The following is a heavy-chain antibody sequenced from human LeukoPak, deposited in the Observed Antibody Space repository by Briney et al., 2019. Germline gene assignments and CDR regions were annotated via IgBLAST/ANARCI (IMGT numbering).Heavy chain of an antibody. CDR3: AHARASGYSYGFDY. V-gene: IGHV3-30*02. Sequence: GGSLRLSCAASGFTFSSYGMHWVRQAPGKGLERVAFIRYDGSNKYYADSVKGRFTISRDNSKNTLYLQMNSLRAEDTAVYYRAHARASGYSYGFDYWGQGTLVTVSS. CDR1: GFTFSSYG. D-gene: IGHD5-18*01. J-gene: IGHJ4*02. CDR2: IRYDGSNK.